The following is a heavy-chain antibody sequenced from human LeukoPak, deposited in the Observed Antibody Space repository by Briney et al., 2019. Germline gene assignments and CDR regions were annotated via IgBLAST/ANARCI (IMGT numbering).Heavy chain of an antibody. Sequence: SETLSLTCAVYGGSFSDYYWSWIRQPPGKGLEWIGEINHSGSTNYNPSLKSRVTISVDTSKNQFSLKLSSVTAADTAVYYCARRQPKVVVAATRWFDPWGQGTLVTVSS. CDR3: ARRQPKVVVAATRWFDP. CDR1: GGSFSDYY. CDR2: INHSGST. V-gene: IGHV4-34*01. D-gene: IGHD2-15*01. J-gene: IGHJ5*02.